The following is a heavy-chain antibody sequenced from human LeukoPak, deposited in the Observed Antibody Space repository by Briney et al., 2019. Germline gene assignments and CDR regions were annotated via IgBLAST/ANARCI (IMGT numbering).Heavy chain of an antibody. CDR3: ARLMGCRGNSYGSGSYYKCYYFDY. D-gene: IGHD3-10*01. CDR2: INHSGST. Sequence: SETLSLTCAVYGGSFSGYYWSWIRQPPGKGLEWIGEINHSGSTNYNPSLKSRVTISVDTSKNQFSLKLSSVTAADTAVYYCARLMGCRGNSYGSGSYYKCYYFDYWGQGTLVTVSS. V-gene: IGHV4-34*01. J-gene: IGHJ4*02. CDR1: GGSFSGYY.